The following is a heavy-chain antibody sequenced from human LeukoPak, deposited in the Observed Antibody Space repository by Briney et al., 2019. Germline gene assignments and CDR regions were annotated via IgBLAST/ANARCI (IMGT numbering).Heavy chain of an antibody. CDR2: ISYSGST. D-gene: IGHD2-2*01. V-gene: IGHV4-31*03. CDR1: GGSIRSYY. Sequence: PSETLSLTCTVSGGSIRSYYWSWIRQHPGKGLEWIGYISYSGSTYYNASLKSRVTISVDTSKNQFSLKLSSVTAADTAVYYCARDLGYCSSTSCRYFDYWGQGTLVTVSS. CDR3: ARDLGYCSSTSCRYFDY. J-gene: IGHJ4*02.